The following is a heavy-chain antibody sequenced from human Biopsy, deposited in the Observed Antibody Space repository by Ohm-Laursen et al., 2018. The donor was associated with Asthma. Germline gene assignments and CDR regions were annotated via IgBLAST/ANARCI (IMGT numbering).Heavy chain of an antibody. CDR1: GGSFSGYY. CDR2: INHSGST. D-gene: IGHD2-2*01. CDR3: ARAGQCSSTSCYNPGWFDP. V-gene: IGHV4-34*01. J-gene: IGHJ5*02. Sequence: GTLSLTWAVYGGSFSGYYWSWIRQPPGKGLEWIGEINHSGSTNYNPSLKSRVTISVDTSKNQFSLKLSSVTGADTAVYYCARAGQCSSTSCYNPGWFDPWGQGTLVTVSS.